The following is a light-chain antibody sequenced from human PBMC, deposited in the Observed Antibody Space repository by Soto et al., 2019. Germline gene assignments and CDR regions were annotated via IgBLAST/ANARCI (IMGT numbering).Light chain of an antibody. V-gene: IGKV1-39*01. CDR1: QSISSY. Sequence: EIQMTQSPSSLSASVGDRVTITFRASQSISSYLNWYQQKPGKAPKLLIYAASSLQSGVPSRFSGSGSGTDFTLTISSLQPEDFATYYCQQSYSTLFTFGPGTKVDIK. CDR3: QQSYSTLFT. CDR2: AAS. J-gene: IGKJ3*01.